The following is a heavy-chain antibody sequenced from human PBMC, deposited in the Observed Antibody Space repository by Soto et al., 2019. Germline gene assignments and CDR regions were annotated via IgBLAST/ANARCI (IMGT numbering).Heavy chain of an antibody. D-gene: IGHD2-15*01. Sequence: SETLSLTCTVSGGSISSYYWSWIRQPPGKGLEWIGYIYYSGSTDYNLSLKSRATISVDTSKNQFSLKLNSVIAADTAVYYCAREVVPPDYYYYYMDVWGKGTTVTVSS. J-gene: IGHJ6*03. V-gene: IGHV4-59*01. CDR2: IYYSGST. CDR1: GGSISSYY. CDR3: AREVVPPDYYYYYMDV.